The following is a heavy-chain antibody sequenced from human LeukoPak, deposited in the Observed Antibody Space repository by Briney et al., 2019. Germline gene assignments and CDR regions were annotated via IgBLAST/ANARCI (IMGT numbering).Heavy chain of an antibody. CDR2: ISGSGGST. D-gene: IGHD3-9*01. Sequence: PGGSLRLSCAASGFTFSNYGMNWVRQAPGKGLEWVSAISGSGGSTYYADSVKGRFTISRDNSRNTLYLQMNSLRADDTAVYYCAKDTPGSRIILAAYDSWGQGTLVTVSS. V-gene: IGHV3-23*01. CDR1: GFTFSNYG. J-gene: IGHJ4*02. CDR3: AKDTPGSRIILAAYDS.